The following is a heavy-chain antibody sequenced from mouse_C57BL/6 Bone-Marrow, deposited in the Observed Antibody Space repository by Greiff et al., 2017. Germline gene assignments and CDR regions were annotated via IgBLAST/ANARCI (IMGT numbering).Heavy chain of an antibody. CDR2: INPNNGGT. V-gene: IGHV1-26*01. CDR1: GYTFTDYY. J-gene: IGHJ2*01. D-gene: IGHD1-1*01. Sequence: EVMLQQSGPELVKPGASVKISCKASGYTFTDYYMNWVKQSHGKSLEWIGDINPNNGGTSYNQKFKGKATLTVDKSSSTAYMELRSLTSEDSAVYDCAREDYGSSFDYWGQGTTLTVSS. CDR3: AREDYGSSFDY.